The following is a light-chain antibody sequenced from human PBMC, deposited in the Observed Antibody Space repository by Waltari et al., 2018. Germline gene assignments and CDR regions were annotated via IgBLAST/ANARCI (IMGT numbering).Light chain of an antibody. Sequence: SYELTQPPSVSVSPGQAVSITCSGQKLGDKYVNWYQQKAGQSPVLVIYEDTKRPSGIPGRLSASNSGNTATLRISETQAMDEADYYCQTWDSSSYVFGTGTTVTVL. CDR2: EDT. CDR3: QTWDSSSYV. CDR1: KLGDKY. V-gene: IGLV3-1*01. J-gene: IGLJ1*01.